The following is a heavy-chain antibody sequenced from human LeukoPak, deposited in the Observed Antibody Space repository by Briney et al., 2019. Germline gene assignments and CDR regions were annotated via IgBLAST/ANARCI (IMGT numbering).Heavy chain of an antibody. CDR3: ARASYDYGAPGFDC. CDR2: IYYSGSA. D-gene: IGHD4-17*01. J-gene: IGHJ4*02. CDR1: GDSIRSSY. V-gene: IGHV4-59*08. Sequence: PSETLSLTCTVSGDSIRSSYWSWLRQPPGKGLEWIGYIYYSGSANYSPSLKSRVTISLDTSKNQFSLKLSSVTAADTAVYYWARASYDYGAPGFDCWGQGTLVTVSS.